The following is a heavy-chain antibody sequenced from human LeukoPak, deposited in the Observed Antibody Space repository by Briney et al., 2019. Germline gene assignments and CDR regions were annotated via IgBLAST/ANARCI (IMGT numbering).Heavy chain of an antibody. CDR3: TTYRSGHY. V-gene: IGHV3-73*01. CDR2: IAGKANNYAT. CDR1: GFTFSSYA. J-gene: IGHJ4*02. Sequence: PGGSLRLSCAASGFTFSSYAMSWVRQASGKGLEWLGRIAGKANNYATAYAASLKGRLTISRDDSESTAYLQMNSLKTEDTAVYYCTTYRSGHYWGQGTLVTVSS. D-gene: IGHD6-19*01.